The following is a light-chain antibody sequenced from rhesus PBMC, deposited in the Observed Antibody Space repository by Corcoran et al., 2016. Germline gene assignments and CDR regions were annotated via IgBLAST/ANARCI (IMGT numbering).Light chain of an antibody. CDR1: SSVSTS. V-gene: IGKV3-42*01. CDR3: QQGNSIPWT. Sequence: EIVLTQSPTSMAVSQGERVTISCTASSSVSTSYLHWYQQKPGFPPRLLVYRISSLASGVPARFSGSGSGTSYTLTISSMDAEDAANYYCQQGNSIPWTFGQGTKVEIK. CDR2: RIS. J-gene: IGKJ1*01.